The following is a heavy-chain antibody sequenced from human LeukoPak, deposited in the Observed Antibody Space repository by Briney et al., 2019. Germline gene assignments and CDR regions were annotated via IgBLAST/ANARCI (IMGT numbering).Heavy chain of an antibody. J-gene: IGHJ4*02. CDR3: ATISDSSGYSF. Sequence: ASVKVSCKASGYTFNTYGITWVRQAPGQGLEWMGWISGYNGKTKYAQKLQDRVTVTTDTSTTTAYMELRSLRSEDTAVYYCATISDSSGYSFWGQGTLVTVSS. CDR1: GYTFNTYG. D-gene: IGHD3-22*01. V-gene: IGHV1-18*01. CDR2: ISGYNGKT.